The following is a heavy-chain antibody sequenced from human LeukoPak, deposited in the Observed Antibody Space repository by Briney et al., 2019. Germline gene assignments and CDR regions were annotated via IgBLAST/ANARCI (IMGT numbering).Heavy chain of an antibody. J-gene: IGHJ4*02. CDR1: GGSFSRYY. CDR3: ARTRGITMVRGVTIYFDY. D-gene: IGHD3-10*01. V-gene: IGHV4-34*01. CDR2: INHSGST. Sequence: SETLSLTCAVYGGSFSRYYWSWIRQPPGKGLEWIGEINHSGSTNYNPSLKSRVTISVDTSKNQFSLKLSSVTAADTAVYYCARTRGITMVRGVTIYFDYWGQGTLVTVSS.